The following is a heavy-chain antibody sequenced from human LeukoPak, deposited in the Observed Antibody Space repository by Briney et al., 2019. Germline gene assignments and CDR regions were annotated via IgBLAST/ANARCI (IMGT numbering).Heavy chain of an antibody. CDR3: GRLDDSSGLVVDY. Sequence: PSETLSLTCTVSGGSISSYYWSWIRQPPGKGLEWIGYIYYSGSTNYNPSLKSRVTISVDTSKNQFSLKLSSVTAADTAVYYCGRLDDSSGLVVDYWGQGTLVTVSS. CDR1: GGSISSYY. D-gene: IGHD3-22*01. V-gene: IGHV4-59*08. J-gene: IGHJ4*02. CDR2: IYYSGST.